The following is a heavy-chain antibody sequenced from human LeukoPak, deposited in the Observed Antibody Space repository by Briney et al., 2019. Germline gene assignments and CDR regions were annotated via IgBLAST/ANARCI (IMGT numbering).Heavy chain of an antibody. CDR2: ISSSSSSI. Sequence: GGSLRLSCAASGFTFSSYSMNWVRQAPGKGLEWVSYISSSSSSICYADSVKGRFTISRDNAKNSLYLQMNSLRAEDTAVYYCARDEPHTGTDYWGQGTLVTVSS. J-gene: IGHJ4*02. CDR1: GFTFSSYS. V-gene: IGHV3-48*01. CDR3: ARDEPHTGTDY. D-gene: IGHD4-17*01.